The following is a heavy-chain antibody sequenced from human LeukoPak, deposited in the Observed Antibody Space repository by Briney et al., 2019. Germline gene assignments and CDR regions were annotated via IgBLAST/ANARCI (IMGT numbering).Heavy chain of an antibody. D-gene: IGHD2-21*02. CDR3: AIAYCGGDCDQYYFDY. J-gene: IGHJ4*02. V-gene: IGHV3-21*01. CDR1: GFTFSSYS. Sequence: GGSLRLSCAASGFTFSSYSINWVRQAPGKGLEWVSSISSSSSYIYYADSEKGRFTISRDNAKNSLYLQMNSLRAEDTAVYYCAIAYCGGDCDQYYFDYWGQGTLVTVSS. CDR2: ISSSSSYI.